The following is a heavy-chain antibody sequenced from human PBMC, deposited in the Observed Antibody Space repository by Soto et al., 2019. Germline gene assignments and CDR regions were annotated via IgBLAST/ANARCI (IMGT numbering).Heavy chain of an antibody. J-gene: IGHJ2*01. CDR3: AQDHYYDSSGYPSINWYFDL. V-gene: IGHV3-23*01. D-gene: IGHD3-22*01. CDR1: GFTFSSYA. Sequence: EVQLLESGGGLVQPGGSLRLSCAASGFTFSSYAMSWVRQAPGKGLEWVSAISGSGGSTHYADSVKGRFTISRDNSKNTLYLQMNSLRAEDTAVYYCAQDHYYDSSGYPSINWYFDLWGRGNLVTVSS. CDR2: ISGSGGST.